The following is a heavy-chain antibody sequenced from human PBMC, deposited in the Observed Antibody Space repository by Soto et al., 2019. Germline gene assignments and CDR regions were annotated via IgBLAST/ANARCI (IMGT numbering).Heavy chain of an antibody. J-gene: IGHJ4*02. CDR1: GFSFRSYA. Sequence: EVQLLESGGDLVQPGGSLRLSCAASGFSFRSYAMGWVRQAPGKGLNWVSSISAGGDGTYYADSVKGRFTISRDNSKNTVYLQMTSLRADDTAVYYCADGGRYPYYWGPGTLVTFSS. V-gene: IGHV3-23*01. CDR2: ISAGGDGT. D-gene: IGHD1-26*01. CDR3: ADGGRYPYY.